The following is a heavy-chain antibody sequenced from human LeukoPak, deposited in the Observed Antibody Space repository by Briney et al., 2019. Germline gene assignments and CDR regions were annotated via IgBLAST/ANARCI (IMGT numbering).Heavy chain of an antibody. J-gene: IGHJ4*02. V-gene: IGHV3-48*01. CDR1: GITFSNYA. D-gene: IGHD3-10*01. CDR2: ISSSSSTI. CDR3: ARDRSPTWDY. Sequence: GGSLRLSCAASGITFSNYAMSWVRQAPGKGLEWVSYISSSSSTIYYADSVKGRFTISRDNAKNSLYLQMNSLRAEDTAVYYCARDRSPTWDYWGQGTLVTVSS.